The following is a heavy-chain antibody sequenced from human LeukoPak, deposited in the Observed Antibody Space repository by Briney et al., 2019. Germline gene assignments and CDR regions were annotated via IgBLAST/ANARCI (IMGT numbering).Heavy chain of an antibody. CDR3: AATAAGTQDFDY. D-gene: IGHD6-13*01. V-gene: IGHV3-30*02. CDR1: GFTFSSYG. J-gene: IGHJ4*02. Sequence: GGSLRLSCAASGFTFSSYGMHWVRQAPGKGLEWVAFIRYDGSNKYYADSVKGRFTISRDNSKNTLYLQMNSLRAEDTAVYYCAATAAGTQDFDYWGQGTLVTVSS. CDR2: IRYDGSNK.